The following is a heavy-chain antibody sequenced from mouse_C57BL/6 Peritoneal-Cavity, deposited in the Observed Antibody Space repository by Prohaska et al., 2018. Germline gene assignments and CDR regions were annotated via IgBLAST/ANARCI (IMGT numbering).Heavy chain of an antibody. V-gene: IGHV1-74*01. D-gene: IGHD2-5*01. J-gene: IGHJ2*01. CDR1: GYTFTSYW. Sequence: QVQLQQPGAELVKPGASVKVSCKASGYTFTSYWMHWVKQRPGQGLEWIGRIHPSDSETNYNQKFKGKATLTVDKSSSTAYMQLSSLTSEDSAVYYSVIAYYSNYVYFDYWGQGTTLTVSS. CDR3: VIAYYSNYVYFDY. CDR2: IHPSDSET.